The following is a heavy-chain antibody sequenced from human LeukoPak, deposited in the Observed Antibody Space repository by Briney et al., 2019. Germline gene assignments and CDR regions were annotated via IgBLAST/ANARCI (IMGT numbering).Heavy chain of an antibody. CDR3: AVGYCSSCNWFDP. J-gene: IGHJ5*02. Sequence: GASVKVSCKASGYTFTGYYMHWVPQAPGQGLEWMGWINPNSGGTNYAQKFQGRVTMTRDTSISTAYMELSRLRSDDTAVYYCAVGYCSSCNWFDPWGQGTLVTVSS. D-gene: IGHD2-2*01. V-gene: IGHV1-2*02. CDR1: GYTFTGYY. CDR2: INPNSGGT.